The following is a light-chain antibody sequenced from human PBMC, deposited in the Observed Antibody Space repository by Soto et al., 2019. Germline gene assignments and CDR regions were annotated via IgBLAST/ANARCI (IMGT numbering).Light chain of an antibody. V-gene: IGKV4-1*01. Sequence: DIVMTQSPDSLAVSLGXXAXXXXXSXXTVXNSSNNKKYLAWYQQKPGQPPKLLIYWASTRESGVPDRFSGSGSGTDFALTISSLQAEDVAVYYCQQYYSTPLTFGGGTKVDIK. CDR1: XTVXNSSNNKKY. CDR2: WAS. CDR3: QQYYSTPLT. J-gene: IGKJ4*01.